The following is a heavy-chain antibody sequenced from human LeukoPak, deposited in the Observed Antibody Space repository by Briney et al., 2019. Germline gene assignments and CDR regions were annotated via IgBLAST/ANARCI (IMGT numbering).Heavy chain of an antibody. CDR1: GYTSDDYA. V-gene: IGHV3-20*01. D-gene: IGHD1-26*01. CDR3: ARGRLRLGSFSLNYLDVMDV. CDR2: INGKGRST. Sequence: GGSLRLSCAASGYTSDDYAMNWVRQAPGGGLEWVSGINGKGRSTAYVDSVKGRFTISRDNTKNSLSLQMSSLRAGDTALCDCARGRLRLGSFSLNYLDVMDVWGQGTTVTVSS. J-gene: IGHJ6*02.